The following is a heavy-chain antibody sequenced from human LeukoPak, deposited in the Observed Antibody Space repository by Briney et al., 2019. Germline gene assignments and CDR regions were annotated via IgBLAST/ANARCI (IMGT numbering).Heavy chain of an antibody. CDR2: INHSGST. V-gene: IGHV4-34*01. CDR1: GGSFSGYY. J-gene: IGHJ4*02. D-gene: IGHD5-18*01. Sequence: SETLSLTCAVYGGSFSGYYWSWIRQPPGKGLEWIGEINHSGSTNYNLSLKSRVTISVDTSKNQFSLKLSSVTAADTAVYYCARGSLGYSYGRNFDYWGQGTLVTVSS. CDR3: ARGSLGYSYGRNFDY.